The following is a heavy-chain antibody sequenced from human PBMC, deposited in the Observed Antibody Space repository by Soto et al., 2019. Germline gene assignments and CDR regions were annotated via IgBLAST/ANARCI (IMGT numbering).Heavy chain of an antibody. J-gene: IGHJ4*02. D-gene: IGHD7-27*01. CDR2: IYSGGTT. V-gene: IGHV3-66*01. CDR1: GFTVSSNY. CDR3: ASWGSRVDY. Sequence: GGSLRVSCAASGFTVSSNYMSWVRQTPGKGLEWVSLIYSGGTTYYADSVKGRFTISRDNSKNTLYLQMNSLRAEDTAVYYCASWGSRVDYWGQGTQVPVSS.